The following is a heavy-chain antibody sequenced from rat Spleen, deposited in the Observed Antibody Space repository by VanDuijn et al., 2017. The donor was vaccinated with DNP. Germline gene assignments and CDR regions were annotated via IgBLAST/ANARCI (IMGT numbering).Heavy chain of an antibody. Sequence: QVRLKESGPGLVQPSQTLSLTCTVSGFSLTSYTVHWVRQPPGKGLEWIAAISSGGSTYYNSALKSRLSISRDTSKSQVFLKMNSLQTEDTAIYFCTRDRYYSGYWYFDFWGPGTMVTVSS. CDR3: TRDRYYSGYWYFDF. J-gene: IGHJ1*01. D-gene: IGHD1-1*01. V-gene: IGHV2-6*01. CDR1: GFSLTSYT. CDR2: ISSGGST.